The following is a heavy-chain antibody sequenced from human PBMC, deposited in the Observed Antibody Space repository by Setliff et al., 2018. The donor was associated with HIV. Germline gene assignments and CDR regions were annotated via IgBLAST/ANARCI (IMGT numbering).Heavy chain of an antibody. V-gene: IGHV3-73*01. Sequence: GGSLRLSCAASGFIFGGSAMHWVRQASGKGLEWVGRIRSKDNNYVTTYAASVKGRFTISRYDSKSTAYLQMNSLKIADTAVYYCIRGPDSPYCFDYWGQGTQVTVSS. CDR1: GFIFGGSA. D-gene: IGHD2-15*01. J-gene: IGHJ4*02. CDR3: IRGPDSPYCFDY. CDR2: IRSKDNNYVT.